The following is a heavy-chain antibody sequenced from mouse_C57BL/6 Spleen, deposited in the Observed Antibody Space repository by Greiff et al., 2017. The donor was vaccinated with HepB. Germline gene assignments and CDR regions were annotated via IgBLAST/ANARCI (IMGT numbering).Heavy chain of an antibody. CDR1: GYSITSGYY. J-gene: IGHJ3*01. V-gene: IGHV3-6*01. CDR3: ARDSNYRFAY. D-gene: IGHD2-5*01. Sequence: DVKLQESGPGLVKPSQSLSLTCSVTGYSITSGYYWNWIRQFPGNKLEWMGYISYDGSNNYNPSLKNRISITRDTSKNQFFLKLNSVTTEDTATYYCARDSNYRFAYWGQGTLVTVSA. CDR2: ISYDGSN.